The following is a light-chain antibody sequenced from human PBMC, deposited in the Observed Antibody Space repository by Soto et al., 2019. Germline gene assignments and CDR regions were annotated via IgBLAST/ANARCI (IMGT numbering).Light chain of an antibody. CDR2: KAS. V-gene: IGKV1-5*03. CDR1: QSISSW. Sequence: DIQMTQSPSTLSASVGDRVTITCRASQSISSWLAWYQQKLGKAPKLLIYKASSLESGVPSRFSGSGSGTEFTLTIISLQPDDFATDYCQQTYRTPLTFGGGTKVDIK. J-gene: IGKJ4*01. CDR3: QQTYRTPLT.